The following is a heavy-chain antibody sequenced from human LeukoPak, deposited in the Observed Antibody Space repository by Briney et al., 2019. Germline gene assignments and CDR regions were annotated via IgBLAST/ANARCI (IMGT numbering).Heavy chain of an antibody. CDR3: ARAPNDFGDYPFDS. V-gene: IGHV1-69*06. J-gene: IGHJ4*02. CDR1: GGTFSTYA. D-gene: IGHD4-17*01. Sequence: GSSVKVSCKASGGTFSTYAINWVRQAPGQGLEWMGRIIPIFGTTDYAQKFLDRVTLTADRSKSTTYMDLSSLTSEDTAVYYCARAPNDFGDYPFDSWGQGTLVTVSS. CDR2: IIPIFGTT.